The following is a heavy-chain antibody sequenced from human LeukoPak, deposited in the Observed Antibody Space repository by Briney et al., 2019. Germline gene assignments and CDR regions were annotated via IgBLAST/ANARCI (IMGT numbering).Heavy chain of an antibody. CDR2: IFSST. Sequence: PGGSLRLSCTVSGFTVSSNSMSWVRQAPGKGLEWVSFIFSSTHYSDSVKGRFTISRDNSKNTLYLQMNSLRAEDTAVYYCARGYSSDWGQGTLVTVSS. D-gene: IGHD1-26*01. CDR1: GFTVSSNS. CDR3: ARGYSSD. J-gene: IGHJ4*02. V-gene: IGHV3-53*01.